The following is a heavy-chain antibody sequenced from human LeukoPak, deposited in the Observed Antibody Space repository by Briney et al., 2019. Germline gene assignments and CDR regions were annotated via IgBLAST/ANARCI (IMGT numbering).Heavy chain of an antibody. Sequence: GGSLRLSCEASGFTFSSYAMSWVRQAPGKGLEWVSGISGSGGSTYYADFVKGRFTISRDNSKNTLYLQMNSLRAEDTAVHYCAKGIAGSRPPFDYWGQGTLVTVSS. CDR3: AKGIAGSRPPFDY. CDR1: GFTFSSYA. CDR2: ISGSGGST. V-gene: IGHV3-23*01. J-gene: IGHJ4*02.